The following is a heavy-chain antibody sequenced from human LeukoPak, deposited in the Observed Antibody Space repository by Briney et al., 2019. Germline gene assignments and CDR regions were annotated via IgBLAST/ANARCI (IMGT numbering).Heavy chain of an antibody. Sequence: ASVKVSCKASGYTFTGYYMHWVRQAPGQGLEWMGRVNPNSGGTNYAQKFQGRVTMTRDTSISTAYMELSRLRSDDTAVYYCARTYYDSWSGYYHYWGQGTLITVSS. CDR3: ARTYYDSWSGYYHY. D-gene: IGHD3-3*01. J-gene: IGHJ4*02. CDR2: VNPNSGGT. CDR1: GYTFTGYY. V-gene: IGHV1-2*06.